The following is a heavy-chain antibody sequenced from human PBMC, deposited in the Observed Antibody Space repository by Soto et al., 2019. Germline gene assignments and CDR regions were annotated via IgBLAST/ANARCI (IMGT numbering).Heavy chain of an antibody. CDR1: GGTLISYC. J-gene: IGHJ5*02. CDR3: ARDYYDFWSGSYNWFDP. V-gene: IGHV4-59*01. CDR2: IYYSGST. Sequence: SVTMSLTCTVAGGTLISYCWSWIRKNPGKGLEWIGYIYYSGSTNYNPSLKSRVTISVDTSKNQFSLKLSSVTAADTALYYCARDYYDFWSGSYNWFDPRGQGTLVTVSS. D-gene: IGHD3-3*01.